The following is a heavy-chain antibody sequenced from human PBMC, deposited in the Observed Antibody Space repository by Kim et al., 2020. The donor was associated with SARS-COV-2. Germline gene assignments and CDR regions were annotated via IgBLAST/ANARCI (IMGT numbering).Heavy chain of an antibody. Sequence: SETLSLTCAVYGGSFSGYYWSWIRQPPGKGLEWIGEINHSGSTNYNPSLKSRVTISVDTSKNQFSLKLSSVTAADTAVYYCARGNFRVPAAILTTVGFDYWGQGTLVTVSS. CDR3: ARGNFRVPAAILTTVGFDY. CDR1: GGSFSGYY. V-gene: IGHV4-34*01. CDR2: INHSGST. J-gene: IGHJ4*02. D-gene: IGHD2-2*01.